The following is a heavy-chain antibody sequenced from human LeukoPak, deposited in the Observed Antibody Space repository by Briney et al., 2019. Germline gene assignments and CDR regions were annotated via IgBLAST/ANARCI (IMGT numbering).Heavy chain of an antibody. Sequence: GGSLRLSCAASGFTFSSYSMNWVRQAPGKGLEWASSISSSSSYIYYADSVKGRFTISRDNAKNSLYLQMNSLRAEDTAVYYCARERRYSYGYGRSFDYWGQGTLVTVSS. J-gene: IGHJ4*02. CDR2: ISSSSSYI. CDR3: ARERRYSYGYGRSFDY. D-gene: IGHD5-18*01. CDR1: GFTFSSYS. V-gene: IGHV3-21*01.